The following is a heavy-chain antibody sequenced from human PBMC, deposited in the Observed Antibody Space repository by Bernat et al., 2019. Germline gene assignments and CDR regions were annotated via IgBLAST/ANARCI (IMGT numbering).Heavy chain of an antibody. CDR3: ARDSVYCSGGSCHDAFDI. Sequence: LVESGGGLVQPVGSLRLSCAASGFTFSSYEMNWVRQAPGKGLEWVSYISSSGSTIYYADSVKGRFTISRDNAKNSLYLQMNSLRAEDTAVYYCARDSVYCSGGSCHDAFDIWGQGTMVTVSS. D-gene: IGHD2-15*01. CDR1: GFTFSSYE. J-gene: IGHJ3*02. CDR2: ISSSGSTI. V-gene: IGHV3-48*03.